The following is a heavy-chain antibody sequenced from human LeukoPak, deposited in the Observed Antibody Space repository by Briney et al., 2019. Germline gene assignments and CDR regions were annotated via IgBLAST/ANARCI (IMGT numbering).Heavy chain of an antibody. CDR1: GGSISSGGYY. CDR2: IYYSGST. J-gene: IGHJ4*02. D-gene: IGHD3-22*01. Sequence: SQTLSLTCTVSGGSISSGGYYWSWIRQHPGKGLESVGYIYYSGSTYYNPSLKSRVTISVDTSKNQFSLKLSSVTAADTAVYYCARGGDYYYDSSGYPQDYWGQGTLVTVSS. CDR3: ARGGDYYYDSSGYPQDY. V-gene: IGHV4-31*03.